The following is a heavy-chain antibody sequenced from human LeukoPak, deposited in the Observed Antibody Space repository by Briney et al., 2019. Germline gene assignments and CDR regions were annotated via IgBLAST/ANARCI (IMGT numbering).Heavy chain of an antibody. V-gene: IGHV3-30*02. CDR1: GFTFSNYG. D-gene: IGHD6-19*01. CDR2: IRYDGSNK. J-gene: IGHJ6*02. Sequence: PGGSLRLSCAASGFTFSNYGMHWVRQAPGKGLEWVAFIRYDGSNKYYADSVKGRFTISRDNSKNTLYLQMNSLRAEDTAVYYCARDLPVADSYYYYGMDVWGQGTTVTVSS. CDR3: ARDLPVADSYYYYGMDV.